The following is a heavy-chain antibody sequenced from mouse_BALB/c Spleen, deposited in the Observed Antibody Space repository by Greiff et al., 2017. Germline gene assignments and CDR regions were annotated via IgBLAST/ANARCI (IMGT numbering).Heavy chain of an antibody. J-gene: IGHJ3*01. Sequence: EVKLMESGGGLVQPGGSRKLSCAASGFTFSSFGMHWVRQAPEKGLEWVAYISSGSSTIYYADTVKGRFTISRDNPKNTLFLQMTSLRSEDTAMYYCASWPSMITTTWFAYWGQGTLVTVSA. CDR3: ASWPSMITTTWFAY. CDR2: ISSGSSTI. D-gene: IGHD2-4*01. CDR1: GFTFSSFG. V-gene: IGHV5-17*02.